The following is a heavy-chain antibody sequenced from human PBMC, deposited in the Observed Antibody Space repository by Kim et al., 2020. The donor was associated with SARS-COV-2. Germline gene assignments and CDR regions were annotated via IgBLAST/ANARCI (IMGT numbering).Heavy chain of an antibody. Sequence: SETLSLTCTVSGGSISGYYWSWIRQSPGKGLEWIGYLYDSGSTKCNPSLKSRVTISVDTSKNQFSLKLNSVTAADTAVYYCARDIGYHSGRAVGDWGQGT. CDR3: ARDIGYHSGRAVGD. V-gene: IGHV4-59*01. J-gene: IGHJ4*02. CDR1: GGSISGYY. CDR2: LYDSGST. D-gene: IGHD6-19*01.